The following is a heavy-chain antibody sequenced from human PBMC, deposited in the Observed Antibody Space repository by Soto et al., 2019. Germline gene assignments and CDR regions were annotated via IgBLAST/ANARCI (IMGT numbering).Heavy chain of an antibody. Sequence: GGSLRLSCAASGFTVSSNYMSWVRQAPGKGLEWVSVIYSGGSTYYADSVKGSITISRDNSKTTLYLQMNSLRAEDTAVYYCARAGDVVVVAGYFDYWGQGTLVTVSS. CDR1: GFTVSSNY. CDR3: ARAGDVVVVAGYFDY. V-gene: IGHV3-66*01. D-gene: IGHD2-15*01. J-gene: IGHJ4*02. CDR2: IYSGGST.